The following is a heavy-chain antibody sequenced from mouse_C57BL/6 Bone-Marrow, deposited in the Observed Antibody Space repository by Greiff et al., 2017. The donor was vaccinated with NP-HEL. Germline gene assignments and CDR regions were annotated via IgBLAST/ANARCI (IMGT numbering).Heavy chain of an antibody. V-gene: IGHV1-81*01. Sequence: QVQLQQSGAELARPGASVKLSCKASGYTFTSYGISWVKQRTGPGLEWIGEIYPRSGNTYYNEKFKGKATLTADKSSSTAYMELRSLTSEDSAVYFCARSPRPYWYFDVWGTGTTVTVSS. CDR1: GYTFTSYG. CDR3: ARSPRPYWYFDV. CDR2: IYPRSGNT. J-gene: IGHJ1*03.